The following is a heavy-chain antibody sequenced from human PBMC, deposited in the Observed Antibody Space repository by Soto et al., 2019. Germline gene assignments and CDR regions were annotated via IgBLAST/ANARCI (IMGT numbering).Heavy chain of an antibody. CDR1: CGSMRHYF. D-gene: IGHD6-13*01. J-gene: IGHJ4*02. CDR2: IHYSGTT. CDR3: AAGEASSRNLAPYYLDF. V-gene: IGHV4-59*01. Sequence: LSLTCTVSCGSMRHYFWTWIRQPPGKGLEWIGYIHYSGTTSFFPSYNPSLRSRVTISEDTSKNQFSLKLLSVTTADTAVYFCAAGEASSRNLAPYYLDFWGQGTLVTVSS.